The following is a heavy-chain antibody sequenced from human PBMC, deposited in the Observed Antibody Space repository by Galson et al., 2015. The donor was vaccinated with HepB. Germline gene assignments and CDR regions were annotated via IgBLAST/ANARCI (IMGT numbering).Heavy chain of an antibody. D-gene: IGHD1-26*01. CDR2: IGGFDGST. CDR3: AKGRGINLILDY. CDR1: GFTFSTYA. V-gene: IGHV3-23*01. Sequence: SLRLSCAASGFTFSTYAMTWVRQAPGKGLEWVAFIGGFDGSTHSADSLKGRFYISRDNSKNTLYLQMSSLRAEDTAVYYCAKGRGINLILDYWGQGTLVTVSS. J-gene: IGHJ4*02.